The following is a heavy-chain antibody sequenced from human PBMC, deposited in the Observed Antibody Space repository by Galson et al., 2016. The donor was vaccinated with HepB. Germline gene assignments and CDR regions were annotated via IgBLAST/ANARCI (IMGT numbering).Heavy chain of an antibody. D-gene: IGHD3-10*01. CDR1: VGSISYSSYY. J-gene: IGHJ6*02. V-gene: IGHV4-39*01. CDR2: IYYSGST. Sequence: ETLSLTCTVSVGSISYSSYYWDWIRQPPGKGLEWIGTIYYSGSTSYNPSLKNRVTITVDTSKTQLSLKLSSVTAADTAVYFCARQAAGPMYYHMDVWGQGTTVTVS. CDR3: ARQAAGPMYYHMDV.